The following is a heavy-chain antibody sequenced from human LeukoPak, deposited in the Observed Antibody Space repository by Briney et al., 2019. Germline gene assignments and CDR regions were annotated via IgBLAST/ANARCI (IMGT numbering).Heavy chain of an antibody. CDR3: ARGYCTNAVCSLGPTQA. V-gene: IGHV4-39*07. CDR2: FYYSGST. D-gene: IGHD2-8*01. Sequence: PSETLSLTCTVSGGSISSSSDYWGWIRQPPGKGLEYIGSFYYSGSTYYNPSLKSRVTISVDTSKNQFSLKVRSVTAADTAVYYCARGYCTNAVCSLGPTQAWGQGTLVTVSS. CDR1: GGSISSSSDY. J-gene: IGHJ4*02.